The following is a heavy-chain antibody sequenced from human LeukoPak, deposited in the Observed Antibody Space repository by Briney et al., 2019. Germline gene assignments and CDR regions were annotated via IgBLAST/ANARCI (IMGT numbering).Heavy chain of an antibody. Sequence: PGRSVRLSCAASGFTFDDYAMHWVRQAPGKGLEWVSGISWNSGSIGYADSVKGRFTISRDNAKNSLYLQMNSLRAEDTALYYCVKDARGLLPTYYFDYWGQGTLVTVSS. CDR3: VKDARGLLPTYYFDY. CDR1: GFTFDDYA. J-gene: IGHJ4*02. V-gene: IGHV3-9*01. D-gene: IGHD2-15*01. CDR2: ISWNSGSI.